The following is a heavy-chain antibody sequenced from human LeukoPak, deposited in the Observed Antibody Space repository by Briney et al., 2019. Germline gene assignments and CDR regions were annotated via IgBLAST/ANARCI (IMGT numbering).Heavy chain of an antibody. Sequence: PSETLSLTCAVYGGSFSGYYWSWIRQPPGKGLEWIGEINHSGSTNYNPSLKSRVTISVDTSKNQFSLKLSSVTAADTAVYYCPRLDTQWLAPGAFDYWGQGTLVTVSS. CDR2: INHSGST. V-gene: IGHV4-34*01. CDR3: PRLDTQWLAPGAFDY. J-gene: IGHJ4*02. CDR1: GGSFSGYY. D-gene: IGHD6-19*01.